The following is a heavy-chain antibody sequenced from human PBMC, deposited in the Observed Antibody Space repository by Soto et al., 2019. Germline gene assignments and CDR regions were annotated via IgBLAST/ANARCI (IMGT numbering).Heavy chain of an antibody. Sequence: SETLSLTCAVSGGSISSSNWWSWDRQPPGKGLEWIGEIYHSGSTNYNPSLKSRVTISVDKSKNQFSLKLSSVTAADTAVYYCARTKGRWFGESSLMDVWGQGTTVTVSS. CDR2: IYHSGST. CDR1: GGSISSSNW. J-gene: IGHJ6*02. CDR3: ARTKGRWFGESSLMDV. D-gene: IGHD3-10*01. V-gene: IGHV4-4*02.